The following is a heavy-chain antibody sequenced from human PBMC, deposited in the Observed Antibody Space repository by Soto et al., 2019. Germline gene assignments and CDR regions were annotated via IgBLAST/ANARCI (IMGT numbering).Heavy chain of an antibody. CDR3: ARDMAMSGYVNNSDF. Sequence: ASVKVSCKASGYTFTNHYIHWVRQASGQGLEWMAIFNPSGGSPIYAQKFQGRVTLTRDTSTSTVYMELSSLRSEDTAVYYCARDMAMSGYVNNSDFWCQGTLVTVSS. CDR2: FNPSGGSP. CDR1: GYTFTNHY. V-gene: IGHV1-46*01. D-gene: IGHD5-12*01. J-gene: IGHJ4*02.